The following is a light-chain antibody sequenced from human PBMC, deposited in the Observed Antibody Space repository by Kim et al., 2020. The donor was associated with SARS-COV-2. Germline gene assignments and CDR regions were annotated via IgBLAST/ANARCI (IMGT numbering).Light chain of an antibody. CDR1: QSIRTDD. CDR3: QQYGRSPT. J-gene: IGKJ1*01. Sequence: LSPGQSATLSCRASQSIRTDDLAWYQQKPGQAPRVLMYEAFIRATDIPDRFSGSGSGTEFTLTISSVEPEDSAVHFCQQYGRSPTFGQGTKVEIK. CDR2: EAF. V-gene: IGKV3-20*01.